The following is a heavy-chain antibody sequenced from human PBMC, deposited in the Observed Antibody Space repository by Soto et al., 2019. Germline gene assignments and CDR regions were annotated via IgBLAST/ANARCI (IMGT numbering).Heavy chain of an antibody. CDR2: ISYDGSNK. CDR3: ARVGMTFGGVIVISDAFDI. J-gene: IGHJ3*02. D-gene: IGHD3-16*02. CDR1: GFTFSSYA. Sequence: QVQLVESGGGVVQPGRSLRLSCAASGFTFSSYAMHGVRQAPGKGLEGVAVISYDGSNKYYADSVKGRFTITRDNSKNPQYLQINGLRAEDRAVYYCARVGMTFGGVIVISDAFDIWGQGTMVPVSS. V-gene: IGHV3-30-3*01.